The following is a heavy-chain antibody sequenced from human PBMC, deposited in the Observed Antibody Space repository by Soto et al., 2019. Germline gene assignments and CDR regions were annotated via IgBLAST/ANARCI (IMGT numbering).Heavy chain of an antibody. V-gene: IGHV3-23*01. CDR2: ISGSGGST. J-gene: IGHJ6*03. D-gene: IGHD3-3*01. Sequence: GGSLRLSCAASGFTFSSYAMSWVRQAPGKGLEWVSAISGSGGSTYYADSVKGRFTISRDTSKNALYLQMNSLRAEDTAVYYCAKLGVWSGAYYYMDVWGKGTTVTVSS. CDR1: GFTFSSYA. CDR3: AKLGVWSGAYYYMDV.